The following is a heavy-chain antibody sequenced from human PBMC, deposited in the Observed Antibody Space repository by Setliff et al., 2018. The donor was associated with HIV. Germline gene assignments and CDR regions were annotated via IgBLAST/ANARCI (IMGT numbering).Heavy chain of an antibody. CDR3: ASLDGSESPYIYYYYMDV. CDR1: GGSISTSRYY. CDR2: INYRGNT. D-gene: IGHD3-10*01. Sequence: SETLSLTCTVSGGSISTSRYYWGWIRQPPGKGLEWIGSINYRGNTYYNPSLRSRAAISVDTSKNQISLKLGSVTAADTAVYYCASLDGSESPYIYYYYMDVWGKGTAVTVSS. J-gene: IGHJ6*03. V-gene: IGHV4-39*01.